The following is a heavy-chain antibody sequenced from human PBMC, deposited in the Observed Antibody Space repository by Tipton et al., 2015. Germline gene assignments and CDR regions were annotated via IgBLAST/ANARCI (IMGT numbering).Heavy chain of an antibody. Sequence: TLSLTCTVSSDSINKYYWSWIRQPPGKELQWIGYIQYSGGTNYNPSLESRVSMSVDTSKTQFSLEMRSVTAADTAVYYCASGYGDYVNGMDVRGQGTTVTVSS. D-gene: IGHD4-17*01. V-gene: IGHV4-59*01. CDR3: ASGYGDYVNGMDV. J-gene: IGHJ6*02. CDR1: SDSINKYY. CDR2: IQYSGGT.